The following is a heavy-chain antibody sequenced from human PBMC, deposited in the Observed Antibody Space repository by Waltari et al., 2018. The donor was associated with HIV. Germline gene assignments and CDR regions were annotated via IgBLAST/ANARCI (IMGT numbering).Heavy chain of an antibody. Sequence: VQLQESGPGLVTPSETLSLTCSVSGVSINTNYWNWIRQPPGKGLEWIGNIYSSGSTTYNPSLKSRVTLSLDTSKNQVSLRLTSVAAADTAVDYCTGGPNYYYFDYWGQGSLVTVSS. CDR2: IYSSGST. V-gene: IGHV4-59*01. J-gene: IGHJ4*02. D-gene: IGHD3-10*01. CDR1: GVSINTNY. CDR3: TGGPNYYYFDY.